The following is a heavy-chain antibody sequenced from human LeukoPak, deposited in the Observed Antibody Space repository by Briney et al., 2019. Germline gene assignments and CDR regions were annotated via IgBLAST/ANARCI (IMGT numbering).Heavy chain of an antibody. Sequence: GGSLRLSCAASGFTFDDHTMHWVRQAPGKGLEWVSLISWDGGVTKYAGSVKGRFTISRDNTKKSLYLQMNSLRTEDTALYYCAKSDHRGDGFNCDYWGQGTLVTVSS. D-gene: IGHD5-24*01. V-gene: IGHV3-43*01. J-gene: IGHJ4*02. CDR3: AKSDHRGDGFNCDY. CDR1: GFTFDDHT. CDR2: ISWDGGVT.